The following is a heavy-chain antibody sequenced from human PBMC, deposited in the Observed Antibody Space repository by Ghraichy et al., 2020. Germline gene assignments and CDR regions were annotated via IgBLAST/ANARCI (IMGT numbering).Heavy chain of an antibody. Sequence: SETLSLTCTVSGGSITSSYWSCIRQPPGKRLEWLGYIYYSGSTNYNPSLKSRVTISVDTSKNQFSLKLSSVTAADTAVYYCARAGIHRSGYHCDYWGQGTLVTVSS. CDR3: ARAGIHRSGYHCDY. V-gene: IGHV4-59*01. D-gene: IGHD5-18*01. J-gene: IGHJ4*02. CDR1: GGSITSSY. CDR2: IYYSGST.